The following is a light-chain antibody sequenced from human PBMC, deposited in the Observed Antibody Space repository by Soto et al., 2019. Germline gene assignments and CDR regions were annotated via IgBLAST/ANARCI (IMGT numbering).Light chain of an antibody. J-gene: IGKJ5*01. V-gene: IGKV3-11*01. Sequence: EIVMTQSPATLSVSPWERSTLSFSASQSVSSYLAWYQQKPGQAPRLLIYDASNRATGIPARFSGSGSGTDFTLTISSLEPEDFAVYYCQQRSNWLITFGQGTRLEIK. CDR1: QSVSSY. CDR3: QQRSNWLIT. CDR2: DAS.